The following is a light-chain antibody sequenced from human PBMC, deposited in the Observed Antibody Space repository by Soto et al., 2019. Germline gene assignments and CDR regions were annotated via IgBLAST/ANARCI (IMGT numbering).Light chain of an antibody. J-gene: IGLJ2*01. CDR3: QSYDSSLSGHVV. V-gene: IGLV1-40*01. CDR2: GNN. Sequence: QSVLTQPPSVSGAPGQRVTISCTGSSSNIGAGYDVHWYHQLPGTAPKLLIYGNNNRPSGVPDRFSGSKSGTSASLAITGLQAEDEADYYCQSYDSSLSGHVVFGGGTKLTVL. CDR1: SSNIGAGYD.